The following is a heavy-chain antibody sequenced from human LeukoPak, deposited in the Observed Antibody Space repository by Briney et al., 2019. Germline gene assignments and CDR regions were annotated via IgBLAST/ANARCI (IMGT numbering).Heavy chain of an antibody. V-gene: IGHV4-61*01. D-gene: IGHD3-3*01. CDR1: GGSVSSGTYY. J-gene: IGHJ4*02. Sequence: SETLSLTCTVSGGSVSSGTYYWGWIRQPPGKGLEWIGYIYYSGTTNYNPSLKSRVTISIDTSRNQVSLKLSSVAAADTAVYSCARGFGGASTSFDYWGQGTLVTVSS. CDR3: ARGFGGASTSFDY. CDR2: IYYSGTT.